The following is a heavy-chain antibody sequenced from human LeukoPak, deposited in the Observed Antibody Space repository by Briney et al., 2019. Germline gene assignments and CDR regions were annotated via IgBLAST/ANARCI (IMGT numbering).Heavy chain of an antibody. Sequence: GGSLRLSCAASGFTISSYAMHWVRQPIGKGLEWVSALGIAGDTFYPGSVKGRFTISRENARNSLYLQMNSLRAEDTAMYYCARQMQSHGNFDSWGQGTLVTVSS. CDR1: GFTISSYA. D-gene: IGHD1-26*01. CDR3: ARQMQSHGNFDS. CDR2: LGIAGDT. J-gene: IGHJ4*02. V-gene: IGHV3-13*01.